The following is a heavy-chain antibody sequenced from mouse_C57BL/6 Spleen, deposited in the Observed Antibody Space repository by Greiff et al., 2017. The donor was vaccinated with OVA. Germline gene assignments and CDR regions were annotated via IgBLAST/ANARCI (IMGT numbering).Heavy chain of an antibody. J-gene: IGHJ4*01. CDR2: IDPENGDT. V-gene: IGHV14-4*01. Sequence: EVQLQQSGAELVRPGASVKLSCTASGFNIKDDYMHWVKQRPEQGLEWIGWIDPENGDTEYASKFQGKATITADTSSNTAYHQRSSQTSEDTAVYYCTTVLPMDYWGKGTSVTVSS. CDR3: TTVLPMDY. CDR1: GFNIKDDY.